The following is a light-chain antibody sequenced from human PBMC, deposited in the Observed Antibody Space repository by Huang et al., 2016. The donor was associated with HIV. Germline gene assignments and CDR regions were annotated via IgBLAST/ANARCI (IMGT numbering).Light chain of an antibody. CDR2: TAS. Sequence: DIQMTQSPPSLSASVGGRVTFTCRANQNITKSLNWYQQKPGKAPKLLIYTASTLESGVPSRFSGGGSGSRFTLNITNLQPEDFATYYCQQSFSVPRTFG. V-gene: IGKV1-39*01. CDR3: QQSFSVPRT. J-gene: IGKJ1*01. CDR1: QNITKS.